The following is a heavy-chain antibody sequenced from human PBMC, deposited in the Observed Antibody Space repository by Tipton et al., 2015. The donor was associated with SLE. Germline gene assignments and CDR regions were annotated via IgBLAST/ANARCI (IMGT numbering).Heavy chain of an antibody. CDR1: GESFSGYY. CDR3: ARVAPTEVFDY. CDR2: VNHSGST. D-gene: IGHD1-1*01. Sequence: TLSLTCAVYGESFSGYYWSWIRQPPGKGLEWIGDVNHSGSTNYNPSLRSRVTISADMSKNQVSLKLSSVTAADTAVYYCARVAPTEVFDYWGQGTLVTVSS. V-gene: IGHV4-34*01. J-gene: IGHJ4*02.